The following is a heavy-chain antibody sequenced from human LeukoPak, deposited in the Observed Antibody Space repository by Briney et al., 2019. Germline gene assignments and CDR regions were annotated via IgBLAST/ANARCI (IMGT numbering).Heavy chain of an antibody. V-gene: IGHV5-51*01. CDR1: GYSFTSYW. CDR2: IYPGDSDT. D-gene: IGHD5-18*01. CDR3: ARRQRYSYGRYYYYMDV. J-gene: IGHJ6*03. Sequence: GESLKISCTGSGYSFTSYWIGWVRPMPGKGLEWMGIIYPGDSDTRYSPSFQGQVTISADKSISTAYLQWRSLKASDTAMYYCARRQRYSYGRYYYYMDVWGKGTTVTVSS.